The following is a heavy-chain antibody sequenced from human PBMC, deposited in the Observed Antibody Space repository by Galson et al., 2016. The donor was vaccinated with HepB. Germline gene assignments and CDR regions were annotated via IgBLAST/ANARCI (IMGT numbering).Heavy chain of an antibody. J-gene: IGHJ4*02. V-gene: IGHV4-30-2*05. CDR3: ARDSLPGGGRLTVAPY. CDR2: IYHGGST. D-gene: IGHD6-19*01. Sequence: LRLSCAVSGFTFSSAWMSWVRQAPGRGLEWIGYIYHGGSTSYNPSLQSRIRISVDTSKNEFSLNLNSVTAADTAVYFCARDSLPGGGRLTVAPYWGQGTQVTVSS. CDR1: GFTFSSAW.